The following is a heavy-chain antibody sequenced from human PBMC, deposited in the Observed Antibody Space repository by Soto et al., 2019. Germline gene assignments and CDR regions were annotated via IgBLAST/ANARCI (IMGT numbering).Heavy chain of an antibody. CDR1: GGSISSGGYY. CDR2: IYYSGST. V-gene: IGHV4-31*03. CDR3: ARDLGPYSYGHEAWFGP. J-gene: IGHJ5*02. D-gene: IGHD5-18*01. Sequence: SETLSLTCTVSGGSISSGGYYWSWIRQHPGKGLEWIGYIYYSGSTYYNPSLKSRVTISVDTSKNQFSLKLSSVTAADTAVYYCARDLGPYSYGHEAWFGPWGQGTLVTVSS.